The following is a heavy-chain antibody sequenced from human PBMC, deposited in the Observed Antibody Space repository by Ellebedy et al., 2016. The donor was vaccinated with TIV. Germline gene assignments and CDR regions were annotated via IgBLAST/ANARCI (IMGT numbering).Heavy chain of an antibody. CDR1: GGTFSSHA. CDR2: IIPNFGTP. D-gene: IGHD2-2*01. V-gene: IGHV1-69*13. Sequence: ASVKVSCXASGGTFSSHAVNWVRQAPGQGLEWMGGIIPNFGTPNYAQNFQDRVTITADESTRTVYMEMSSLRSEDTGVYYCARVDGTSGTRGWGQGTRVTVSS. CDR3: ARVDGTSGTRG. J-gene: IGHJ4*02.